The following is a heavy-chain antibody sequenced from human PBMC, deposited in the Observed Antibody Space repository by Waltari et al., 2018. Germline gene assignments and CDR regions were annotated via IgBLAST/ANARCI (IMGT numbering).Heavy chain of an antibody. CDR2: FDPEEGET. CDR3: ATDLVDIVATDSHFDY. D-gene: IGHD5-12*01. CDR1: GYTLTELS. V-gene: IGHV1-24*01. J-gene: IGHJ4*02. Sequence: QVQLVQSGAEVKKPGASVKVSCKVSGYTLTELSMHWVRQPPGKGLEWMGGFDPEEGETIYALKVQGRVTMTEDTSTDTAYMELSSLRSEDTAVYYCATDLVDIVATDSHFDYWGQGTLVTVSS.